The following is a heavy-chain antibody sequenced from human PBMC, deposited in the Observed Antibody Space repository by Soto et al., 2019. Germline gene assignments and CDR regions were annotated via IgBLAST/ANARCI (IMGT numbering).Heavy chain of an antibody. CDR3: ARRIGNYDFFDY. V-gene: IGHV4-39*01. Sequence: QLQLQESGPGLVKPSETLSLTCTVSGGSMSTAPYCCDWIRQPPGKGLEWIATLCYTGNTYFNPSLKSRVTISVDSSKNQFSLKLTSVTAADTSVYYCARRIGNYDFFDYWGQGALVTVSS. CDR1: GGSMSTAPYC. J-gene: IGHJ4*02. D-gene: IGHD3-3*01. CDR2: LCYTGNT.